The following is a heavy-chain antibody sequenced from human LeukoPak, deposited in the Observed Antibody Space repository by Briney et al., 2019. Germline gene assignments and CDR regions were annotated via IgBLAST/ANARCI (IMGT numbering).Heavy chain of an antibody. CDR1: GVSVRSYY. J-gene: IGHJ4*02. CDR2: IYYSGST. D-gene: IGHD6-13*01. Sequence: SETLSLTCTVSGVSVRSYYWTWIRQPPGKGLEWIGYIYYSGSTNYNPSLKSQVTISVDTSKNQFSLKLSSVTAADTAVYYCARVLIAAAGTGFDYWGQGTLVTVSS. CDR3: ARVLIAAAGTGFDY. V-gene: IGHV4-59*08.